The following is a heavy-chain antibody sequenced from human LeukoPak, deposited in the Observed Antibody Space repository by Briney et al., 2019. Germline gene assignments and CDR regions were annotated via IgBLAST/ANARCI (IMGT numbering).Heavy chain of an antibody. Sequence: GGSLRLSCAASGFTFSNYAMNWVRQAPGKGLEWVPGISDSGGNTNHADSVKGRFTISRDNSKNTLYLQMNSLRAEDTAVYYCAKATSYYYFNYWGQGTLVTVSS. CDR1: GFTFSNYA. CDR2: ISDSGGNT. D-gene: IGHD1-26*01. J-gene: IGHJ4*02. CDR3: AKATSYYYFNY. V-gene: IGHV3-23*01.